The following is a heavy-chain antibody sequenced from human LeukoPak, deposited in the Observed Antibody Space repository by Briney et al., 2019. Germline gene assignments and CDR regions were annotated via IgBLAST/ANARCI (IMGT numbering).Heavy chain of an antibody. Sequence: SETLSLTCTVSGDSISNYYWSWIRQPPGKGLEWIAYIDYRGSTTYNPSLRSRITISVDTSRNQFSLKLTSVTAADTAVYYCARSRSGYSYGHGAFEIWGQGTMVTVSS. CDR2: IDYRGST. CDR3: ARSRSGYSYGHGAFEI. J-gene: IGHJ3*02. D-gene: IGHD5-18*01. V-gene: IGHV4-59*01. CDR1: GDSISNYY.